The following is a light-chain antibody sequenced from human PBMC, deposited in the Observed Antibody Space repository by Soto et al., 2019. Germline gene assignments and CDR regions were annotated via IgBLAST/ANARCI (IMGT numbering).Light chain of an antibody. J-gene: IGKJ5*01. V-gene: IGKV3-15*01. CDR1: QYVSSS. CDR2: GAS. CDR3: QQYNNWLT. Sequence: IVMTQYPATLSVSPGDRATLSCRADQYVSSSLAWYQHKPGQAPRLLIHGASTRATDVPDRVRGSGFGTEFTLTITSLHSEDFGVYFCQQYNNWLTFGQGKRREMK.